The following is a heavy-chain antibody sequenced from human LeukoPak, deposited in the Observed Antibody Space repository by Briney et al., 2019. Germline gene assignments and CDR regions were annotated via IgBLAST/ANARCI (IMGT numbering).Heavy chain of an antibody. Sequence: SETLSLTCAVYGGSFSGYYWSWIRQPPGKGLEWIGEINHSGSTNYNPSLKSRVTISVDTSKNQFSLKLSSVTAADTAVYYCARGPLLFCSSTSCYPRNDYWGQGPLVTVSS. CDR1: GGSFSGYY. J-gene: IGHJ4*02. D-gene: IGHD2-2*01. CDR2: INHSGST. V-gene: IGHV4-34*01. CDR3: ARGPLLFCSSTSCYPRNDY.